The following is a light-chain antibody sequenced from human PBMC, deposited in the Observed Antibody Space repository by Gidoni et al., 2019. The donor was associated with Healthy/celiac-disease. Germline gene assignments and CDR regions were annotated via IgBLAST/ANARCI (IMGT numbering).Light chain of an antibody. CDR1: QSLLHSDGYNC. J-gene: IGKJ4*01. V-gene: IGKV2-28*01. CDR3: MQGVQTPPT. Sequence: EIVMTQSPLFLPVTPGEPASISCRSSQSLLHSDGYNCLDWYLQRPGQSPQLLIYLGSNRASGVPDRFSGSGSGTDFTLKISRVEAEDVGVYYCMQGVQTPPTFXGXTKVXIK. CDR2: LGS.